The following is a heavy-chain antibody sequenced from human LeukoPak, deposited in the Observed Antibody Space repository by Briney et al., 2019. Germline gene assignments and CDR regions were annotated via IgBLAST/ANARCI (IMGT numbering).Heavy chain of an antibody. J-gene: IGHJ6*03. V-gene: IGHV3-48*03. CDR1: GFTFSSYE. Sequence: PGGSLRLSCAASGFTFSSYEMNWVRQAPGKGLEWVSYISSSGSTIYYADSVKGRFTISRDNAKNSLYLQMNSLRAEDTAVYYCARERFGWEPRGDIRYYYYMDVWGKGTTVTISS. D-gene: IGHD1-26*01. CDR2: ISSSGSTI. CDR3: ARERFGWEPRGDIRYYYYMDV.